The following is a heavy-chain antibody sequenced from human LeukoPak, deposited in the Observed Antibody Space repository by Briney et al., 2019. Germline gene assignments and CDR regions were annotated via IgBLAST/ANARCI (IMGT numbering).Heavy chain of an antibody. D-gene: IGHD1-26*01. CDR2: FYTSGST. CDR1: GGSLRSGSHY. V-gene: IGHV4-61*02. CDR3: ASLWELLPNY. J-gene: IGHJ4*02. Sequence: SETLSLTCTLSGGSLRSGSHYRSWIRQPAGRGLEWIGRFYTSGSTDDSPFLKSRVTISVDTSKNQFSLKLSSVTAADTAVYYCASLWELLPNYWGQGTLVTVSS.